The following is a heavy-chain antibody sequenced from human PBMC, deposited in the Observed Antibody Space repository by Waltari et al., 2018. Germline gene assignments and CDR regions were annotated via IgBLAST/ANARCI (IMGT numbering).Heavy chain of an antibody. CDR1: GSTFTGNY. D-gene: IGHD5-12*01. CDR2: INPNSGGT. V-gene: IGHV1-2*02. Sequence: QVQLVQSGAEVKKPGASVKVSCTDSGSTFTGNYVQRVGTDTGQGLEWMGWINPNSGGTNYAQKFQGRVTMTRDTSISTAYMELSRLRSDDTAVYYCASGGGGYSGYDPADYWGQGTLVTVSS. J-gene: IGHJ4*02. CDR3: ASGGGGYSGYDPADY.